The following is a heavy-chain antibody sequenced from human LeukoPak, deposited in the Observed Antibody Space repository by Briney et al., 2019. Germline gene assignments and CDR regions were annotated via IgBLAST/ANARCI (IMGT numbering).Heavy chain of an antibody. CDR1: GGSFSGYY. CDR3: ARDDGDYVFDY. J-gene: IGHJ4*02. D-gene: IGHD4-17*01. Sequence: SETLSLTCAVYGGSFSGYYWSWIRQPPGKGLEWIGYIYYSGSTNYNPSLKSRVTISVDTSKNQFSLKLSSVTAADTAVYYCARDDGDYVFDYWGQGTLVTVSS. CDR2: IYYSGST. V-gene: IGHV4-59*01.